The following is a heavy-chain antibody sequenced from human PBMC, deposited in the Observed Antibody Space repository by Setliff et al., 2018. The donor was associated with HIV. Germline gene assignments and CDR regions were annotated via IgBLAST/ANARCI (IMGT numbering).Heavy chain of an antibody. CDR2: INHSGNI. V-gene: IGHV4-34*01. D-gene: IGHD3-22*01. CDR1: GGSFSGYY. CDR3: ASRVYYYDSSGYLREEGFDP. J-gene: IGHJ5*02. Sequence: SETLSLTCAVYGGSFSGYYWSWIRQPPGKGLEWIGEINHSGNINYSPSLKSRVTISVDTSKNQFSLKLSSVTAEDAAVYYCASRVYYYDSSGYLREEGFDPWGQGTLVTVSS.